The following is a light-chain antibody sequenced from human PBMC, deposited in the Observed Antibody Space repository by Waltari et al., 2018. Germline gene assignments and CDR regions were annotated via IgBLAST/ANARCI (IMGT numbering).Light chain of an antibody. Sequence: ELTQPPSVSVSPGQTARITCGGDNLGSKYVHWYQEKPAQAPVLVIYYDSDRPSGIPVLFSGAKSGNTATLTMGGVEAGEEADYYCQVWDSSSDHVFFGGGTRLTVL. J-gene: IGLJ7*01. CDR1: NLGSKY. CDR3: QVWDSSSDHVF. V-gene: IGLV3-21*01. CDR2: YDS.